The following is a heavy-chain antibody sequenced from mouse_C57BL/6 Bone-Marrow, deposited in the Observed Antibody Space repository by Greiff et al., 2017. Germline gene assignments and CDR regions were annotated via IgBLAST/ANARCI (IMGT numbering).Heavy chain of an antibody. CDR2: IDPSDSYT. CDR1: GYTFTSYW. D-gene: IGHD2-3*01. V-gene: IGHV1-69*01. Sequence: VQLQQPGAELVMPGASVKLSCKASGYTFTSYWMHWVKQRPGQGLEWIGEIDPSDSYTNYNQKFKGKSTLTVDKSSSTAYMQLSSLTSEDSAVYYCARWSYDGYYGDYAMDDWGQGTSVTVSS. J-gene: IGHJ4*01. CDR3: ARWSYDGYYGDYAMDD.